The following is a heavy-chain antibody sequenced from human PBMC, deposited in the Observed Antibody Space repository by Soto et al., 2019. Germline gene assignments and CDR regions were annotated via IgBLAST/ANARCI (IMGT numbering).Heavy chain of an antibody. V-gene: IGHV4-59*02. CDR2: IFYSGST. J-gene: IGHJ4*02. CDR3: ARVFPAYCGGDCAYFDS. CDR1: GGSVNSYY. D-gene: IGHD2-21*02. Sequence: QVQLQESGPGLVRPSETLSLTCTVSGGSVNSYYWSWIRQTPGKGPEWIGYIFYSGSTNSNPSLKSRASMSVDMSKNLFSLRLSSLTAADTAVYYCARVFPAYCGGDCAYFDSWGQGILVTVSS.